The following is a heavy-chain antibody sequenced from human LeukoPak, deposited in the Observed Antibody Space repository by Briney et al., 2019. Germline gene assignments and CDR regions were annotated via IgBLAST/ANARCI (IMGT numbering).Heavy chain of an antibody. V-gene: IGHV3-30*18. J-gene: IGHJ4*02. D-gene: IGHD6-13*01. CDR1: GFIFSNYG. Sequence: PGGSLRLSCEASGFIFSNYGIHWVRQAPGKGLEWVAVISSDGSTKHYADSVKGRFTISRDNSKNTLYLQMNSLRAEDTAVYYCAKDGGYSSSCYDYWGQGTLVTVSS. CDR3: AKDGGYSSSCYDY. CDR2: ISSDGSTK.